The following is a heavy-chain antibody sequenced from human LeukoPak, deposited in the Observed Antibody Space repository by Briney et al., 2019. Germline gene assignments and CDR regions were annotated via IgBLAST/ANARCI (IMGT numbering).Heavy chain of an antibody. CDR2: ISSSSSYI. Sequence: PGGSLRLPCAASGFTFSSYSMNWVRQAPGKGLEWVSSISSSSSYIYYADSVKGRFTISRDNAKNSLYLQMNSLRAEDTAVYYCARDTAYYDSSGYGYWGQGTLVTVSS. CDR3: ARDTAYYDSSGYGY. J-gene: IGHJ4*02. D-gene: IGHD3-22*01. CDR1: GFTFSSYS. V-gene: IGHV3-21*01.